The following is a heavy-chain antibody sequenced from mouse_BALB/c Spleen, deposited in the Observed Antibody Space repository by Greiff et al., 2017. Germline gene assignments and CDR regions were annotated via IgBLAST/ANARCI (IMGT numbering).Heavy chain of an antibody. D-gene: IGHD2-1*01. Sequence: VMLVESGPGLVAPSQSLSITCTVSGFSSTSYGVHWVRQPPGKGLEWLGVIWAGGSTNYNSALMSRLSISKDNSKSQVFLKMNSLQTDDTAMYYCARGPAYGNYYFDYWGQGTTLTVSS. J-gene: IGHJ2*01. CDR2: IWAGGST. CDR3: ARGPAYGNYYFDY. CDR1: GFSSTSYG. V-gene: IGHV2-9*02.